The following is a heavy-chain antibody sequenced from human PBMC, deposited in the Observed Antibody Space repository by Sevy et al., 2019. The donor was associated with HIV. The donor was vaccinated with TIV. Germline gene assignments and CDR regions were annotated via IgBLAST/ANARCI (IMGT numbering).Heavy chain of an antibody. CDR1: GGTFSSYA. CDR3: ARDFGGYCSSTSCYGFDY. CDR2: IIPIFGTA. D-gene: IGHD2-2*01. J-gene: IGHJ4*02. V-gene: IGHV1-69*13. Sequence: ASVKVSCKASGGTFSSYAISWVRQVPGQGLEWMGGIIPIFGTANYAQKFQGRVTITADESTSTAYMELSSLRSEDTAVYYCARDFGGYCSSTSCYGFDYWGQGTLVTVSS.